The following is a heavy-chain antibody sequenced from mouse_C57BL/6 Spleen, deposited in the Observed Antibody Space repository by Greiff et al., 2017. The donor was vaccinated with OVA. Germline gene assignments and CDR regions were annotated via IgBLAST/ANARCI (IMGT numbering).Heavy chain of an antibody. CDR1: GYTFTDYE. J-gene: IGHJ3*01. CDR2: IDPETGGT. V-gene: IGHV1-15*01. CDR3: TRTGNYYGSSPAGCVY. Sequence: VKLMESGAELVRPGASVTLSCKASGYTFTDYEMHWVKQTPVHGLEWIGAIDPETGGTAYNQKFKGKAILTADKSSSTAYMELRSLTSEDSAVYYCTRTGNYYGSSPAGCVYWGKGTLVTVSA. D-gene: IGHD1-1*01.